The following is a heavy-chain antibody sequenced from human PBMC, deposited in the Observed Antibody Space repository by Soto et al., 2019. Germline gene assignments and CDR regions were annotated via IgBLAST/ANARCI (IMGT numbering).Heavy chain of an antibody. CDR2: ISGSGGST. CDR1: GFTFTDYA. Sequence: EGSRRLSCAVSGFTFTDYAMNWVRQAPGKGLEWVSAISGSGGSTFYADSVKGRFTISRDNSKNTLYLQMNSLRADDTAVYYCATGRDLYVHYWGKGTRVSVSS. V-gene: IGHV3-23*01. J-gene: IGHJ4*02. D-gene: IGHD1-26*01. CDR3: ATGRDLYVHY.